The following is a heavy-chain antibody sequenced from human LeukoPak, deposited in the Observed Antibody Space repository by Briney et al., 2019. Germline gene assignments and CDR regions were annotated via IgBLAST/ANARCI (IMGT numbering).Heavy chain of an antibody. Sequence: SETLSLTCTVSGGSISSSSYYWGWIRQPPGKGLEWIGSIYYSGSTYYNPSLKSRVTISVDTSKNQFSLKLSSVTAADTAVYYCARDVVILRRFDYWGQGTLVTVSS. CDR2: IYYSGST. D-gene: IGHD3-22*01. CDR3: ARDVVILRRFDY. J-gene: IGHJ4*02. V-gene: IGHV4-39*07. CDR1: GGSISSSSYY.